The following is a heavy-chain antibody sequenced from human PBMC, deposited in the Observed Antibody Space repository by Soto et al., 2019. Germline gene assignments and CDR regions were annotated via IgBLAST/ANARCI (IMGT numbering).Heavy chain of an antibody. D-gene: IGHD2-15*01. V-gene: IGHV4-59*01. CDR3: ARGGCSGGSCAFDY. CDR1: CGSISSYY. Sequence: PSETLSLTCTVSCGSISSYYWSWIRQPPGKGLEWIGYIYYSGSTNYNPSLKSRVTISVDTSKKQFSLKLSSVTAADTAVHYCARGGCSGGSCAFDYWGQGTLVTVSS. J-gene: IGHJ4*02. CDR2: IYYSGST.